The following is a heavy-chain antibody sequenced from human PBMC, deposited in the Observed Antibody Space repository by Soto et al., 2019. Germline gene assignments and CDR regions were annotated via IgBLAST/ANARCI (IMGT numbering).Heavy chain of an antibody. Sequence: PSETLSLTCTVSGGSISSYYWSWIRRPPGKGLEWIGYIYYSGSTNYNPSLKSRVTISVDTSKNQFSLKLSSVTAADTAVYYCARSPYSSTSWWFDPWGQGTLVTVSS. D-gene: IGHD6-13*01. CDR1: GGSISSYY. CDR2: IYYSGST. V-gene: IGHV4-59*01. CDR3: ARSPYSSTSWWFDP. J-gene: IGHJ5*02.